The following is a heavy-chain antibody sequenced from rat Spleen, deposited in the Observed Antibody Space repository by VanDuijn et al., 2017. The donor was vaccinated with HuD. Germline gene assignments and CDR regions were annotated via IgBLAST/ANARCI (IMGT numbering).Heavy chain of an antibody. CDR3: TRHGGLRNWFAY. Sequence: EVQLVESGGGLVQPGGSLKLSCAASGFTFVDYDMAWVRQTPTRGLEWIASINTGGDVTYYRDFVKGRFTVSRDDAKNTHHLQMDSLRSEDTATYYCTRHGGLRNWFAYWGQGTLVTVSS. J-gene: IGHJ3*01. CDR1: GFTFVDYD. CDR2: INTGGDVT. V-gene: IGHV5S13*01. D-gene: IGHD1-11*01.